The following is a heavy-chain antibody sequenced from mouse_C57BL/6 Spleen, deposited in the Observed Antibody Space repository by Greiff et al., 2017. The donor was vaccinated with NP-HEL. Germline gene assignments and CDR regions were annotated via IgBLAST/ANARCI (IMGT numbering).Heavy chain of an antibody. D-gene: IGHD2-5*01. CDR1: GFTFSSYA. Sequence: EVKVVESGGGLVKPGGSLKLSCAASGFTFSSYAMSWVRQTPEKRLEWVATISDGGSYTYYPDNVKGRFTISRDNAKNNLYLQMSHLKSEDTAMYYCARDHYSNSWFAYWGQGTLVTVSA. J-gene: IGHJ3*01. CDR2: ISDGGSYT. CDR3: ARDHYSNSWFAY. V-gene: IGHV5-4*01.